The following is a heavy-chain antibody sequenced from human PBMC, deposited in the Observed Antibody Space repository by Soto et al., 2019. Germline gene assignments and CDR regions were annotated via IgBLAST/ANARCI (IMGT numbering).Heavy chain of an antibody. CDR3: ATRSPAFAY. CDR1: GYTFTDYG. CDR2: ISTYKGNT. J-gene: IGHJ4*02. V-gene: IGHV1-18*01. Sequence: QVQLVQSGPEVKKPGASVKVSCKTSGYTFTDYGISWVRQAPGQGLEWMGWISTYKGNTNYAQKFQGRVTMTTDTSTTTAYMELRSLRSDDTAVYYCATRSPAFAYWGQGTLVTVSS.